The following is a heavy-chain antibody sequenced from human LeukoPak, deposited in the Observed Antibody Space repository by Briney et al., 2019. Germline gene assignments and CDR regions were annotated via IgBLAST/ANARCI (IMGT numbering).Heavy chain of an antibody. CDR2: INHSGST. Sequence: SETLSLTCAVYGGSFSGYYWSWIRQPPGKGLEWIGEINHSGSTNYNPSLKSRVTISVDTSKNQFSLKLSSVTAADTAVYYCARQGGTISRWGQGTLVTVSS. V-gene: IGHV4-34*01. CDR1: GGSFSGYY. CDR3: ARQGGTISR. J-gene: IGHJ4*02. D-gene: IGHD2-15*01.